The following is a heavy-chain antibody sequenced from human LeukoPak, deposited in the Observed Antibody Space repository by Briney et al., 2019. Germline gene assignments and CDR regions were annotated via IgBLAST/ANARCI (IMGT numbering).Heavy chain of an antibody. CDR1: GFIFSRYS. Sequence: GGPLRLSCAASGFIFSRYSMKWLRQAPGKGLEGVSYINSIGSTKTYADSVKGRFTISRDNGKNSLSLQMNSLRDDGSAVYYCAREGFYSGYDRWGQGTLVTVSS. D-gene: IGHD5-12*01. V-gene: IGHV3-48*02. CDR2: INSIGSTK. CDR3: AREGFYSGYDR. J-gene: IGHJ4*02.